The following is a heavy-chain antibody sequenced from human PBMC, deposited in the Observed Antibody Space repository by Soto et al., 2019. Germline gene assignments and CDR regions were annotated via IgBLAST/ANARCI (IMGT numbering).Heavy chain of an antibody. CDR1: GFTFSTYS. CDR3: AKGTYYYGSAPYYFDY. Sequence: GGSLRLSCAVSGFTFSTYSMNWVRQAPGKGLEWVAYISSNSRPIYYADSVKGRFTVSRENAKNSLYLQMNSLRDEDTAAYYCAKGTYYYGSAPYYFDYWGQGTLVTVSS. D-gene: IGHD3-10*01. CDR2: ISSNSRPI. V-gene: IGHV3-48*02. J-gene: IGHJ4*02.